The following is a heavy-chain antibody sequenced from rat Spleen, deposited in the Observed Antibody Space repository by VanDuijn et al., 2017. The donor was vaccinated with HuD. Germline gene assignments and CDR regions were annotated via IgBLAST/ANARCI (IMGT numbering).Heavy chain of an antibody. V-gene: IGHV5S13*01. Sequence: EVQLVESGGGLVQPGSSLKLSCAASGFTFSKYGMAWVRQAPTKDLEWVASISSGAGNTYYRDSVKGRFPISRDNAKNTLYLQMDSLRSEDTATYYCARVDYPGVAHYFDYWGHGVMVTVSS. CDR3: ARVDYPGVAHYFDY. CDR1: GFTFSKYG. D-gene: IGHD1-4*01. CDR2: ISSGAGNT. J-gene: IGHJ2*01.